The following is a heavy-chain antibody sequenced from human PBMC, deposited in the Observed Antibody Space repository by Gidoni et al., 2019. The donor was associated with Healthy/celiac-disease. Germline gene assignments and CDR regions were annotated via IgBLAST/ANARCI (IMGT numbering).Heavy chain of an antibody. V-gene: IGHV2-5*01. CDR2: SYWNYDK. CDR3: AHSPDVQYCGGDCYSFAY. D-gene: IGHD2-21*02. Sequence: QITLKESGPTLVKPTQTLTLTCTSPGFSPRTRGQGVGWILQPPGKALEWLALSYWNYDKRYSPSLKSRLTITTDTSKNQVVLTMTNMDPVDTATYYCAHSPDVQYCGGDCYSFAYWGQGTLVTVSS. J-gene: IGHJ4*02. CDR1: GFSPRTRGQG.